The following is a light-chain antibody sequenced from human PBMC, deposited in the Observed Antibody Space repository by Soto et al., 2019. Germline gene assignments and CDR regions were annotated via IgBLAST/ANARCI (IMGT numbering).Light chain of an antibody. CDR1: QSVLYSSNNKNY. V-gene: IGKV4-1*01. Sequence: IVMTQSPDSLAVSLGERATINCTSSQSVLYSSNNKNYLAWYQQKPGQPPKLLIYWASTRESGVPDRFSGSGSGTDFTLTISSLQPDDFGTYYCQQYYSSWTFGQGTKVDIK. J-gene: IGKJ1*01. CDR2: WAS. CDR3: QQYYSSWT.